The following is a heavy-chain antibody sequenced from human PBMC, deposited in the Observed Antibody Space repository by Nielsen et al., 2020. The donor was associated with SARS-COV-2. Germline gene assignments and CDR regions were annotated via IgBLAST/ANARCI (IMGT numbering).Heavy chain of an antibody. V-gene: IGHV1-69*13. J-gene: IGHJ4*02. D-gene: IGHD3-9*01. CDR1: GGTFSSYA. Sequence: SVKVSCKASGGTFSSYAISWVRQAPGQGLEWMGGIIPIFGTANYAQKFQGRVTITADESTSTAYMELSSLRSEDTAVYYCARGGPKNYDILTGYYSGPNYFDYWGQGTLVTVSS. CDR3: ARGGPKNYDILTGYYSGPNYFDY. CDR2: IIPIFGTA.